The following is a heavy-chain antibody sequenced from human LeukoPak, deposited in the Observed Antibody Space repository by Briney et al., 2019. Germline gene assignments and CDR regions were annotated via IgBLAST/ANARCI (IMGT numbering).Heavy chain of an antibody. CDR2: INPNSGGT. D-gene: IGHD6-19*01. Sequence: GASVKVSCKASGYTFTGYYMHWVRQAPGQGLEWMGWINPNSGGTNYAQKFQGRVTMTRDTSISTAYMELSRLRSDDTAVYYCAKGATSSGWSFFDYWGQGTLVTVSS. V-gene: IGHV1-2*02. J-gene: IGHJ4*02. CDR1: GYTFTGYY. CDR3: AKGATSSGWSFFDY.